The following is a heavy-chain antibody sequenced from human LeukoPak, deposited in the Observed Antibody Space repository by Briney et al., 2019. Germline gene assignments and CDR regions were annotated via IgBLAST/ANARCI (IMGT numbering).Heavy chain of an antibody. Sequence: ASVKVSCKASGYTFTSYGISWVRQAPGQGLEWMGWISAYNGNTNYAQKFQGRVTMTTDTSTSTAYMELRSLRSDDTAVYYCARVPPRRLPTYYWGQGTLVTVSS. D-gene: IGHD4-11*01. J-gene: IGHJ4*02. V-gene: IGHV1-18*01. CDR1: GYTFTSYG. CDR3: ARVPPRRLPTYY. CDR2: ISAYNGNT.